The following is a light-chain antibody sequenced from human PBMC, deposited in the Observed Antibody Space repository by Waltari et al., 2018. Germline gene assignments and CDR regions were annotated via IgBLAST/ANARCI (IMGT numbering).Light chain of an antibody. CDR1: QGINTW. J-gene: IGKJ4*01. CDR3: QQYNSAPLT. V-gene: IGKV1-5*03. CDR2: KVS. Sequence: DIQMTQSPSSLSASVGDRVTITCRASQGINTWLAWYQQKPGKAPELLIYKVSTLQSWVPSRFSGSGSGTDFTLIINSLQPEDLATYYCQQYNSAPLTFGGGTKVEMK.